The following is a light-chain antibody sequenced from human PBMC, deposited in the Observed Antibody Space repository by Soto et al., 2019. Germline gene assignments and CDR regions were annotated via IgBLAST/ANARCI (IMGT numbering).Light chain of an antibody. CDR1: QSVNTY. CDR2: DAS. V-gene: IGKV3-11*01. CDR3: QRRGDWPLYT. J-gene: IGKJ2*01. Sequence: EIVLTQSPATLSLFPGERATLSCRASQSVNTYLAWYQQKPGQAPRVLIYDASDRATGIPARFSGSGSGTDFTLTISSLEPEDSAVYYCQRRGDWPLYTFGQGTKLEIK.